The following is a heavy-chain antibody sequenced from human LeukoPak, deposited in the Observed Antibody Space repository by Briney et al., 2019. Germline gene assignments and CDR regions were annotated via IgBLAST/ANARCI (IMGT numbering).Heavy chain of an antibody. V-gene: IGHV4-39*02. CDR3: ATDGRYVAVRHY. CDR1: GGSISSSSYY. CDR2: IYYSGST. Sequence: NPSETLSLTCTVSGGSISSSSYYWGWIRQPPGKGLEWIGSIYYSGSTYYNPSLKSRVTISVDTSKNQFSLKLSSVTAADTAVYYCATDGRYVAVRHYWGQGTLVTVSS. D-gene: IGHD6-19*01. J-gene: IGHJ4*02.